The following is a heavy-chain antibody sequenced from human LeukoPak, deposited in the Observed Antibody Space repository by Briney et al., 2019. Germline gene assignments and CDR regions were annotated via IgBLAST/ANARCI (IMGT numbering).Heavy chain of an antibody. V-gene: IGHV1-69*13. J-gene: IGHJ4*02. Sequence: SVTVSCKASGGTFSSYAISWVRQAPGQGLEWMGGIIPIFGTANYAQKFQGRVTITADESTSTAYMELSSLRSEDTAVYYCARDRSGYEPFDYWGQGTLVTVSS. CDR3: ARDRSGYEPFDY. D-gene: IGHD5-12*01. CDR2: IIPIFGTA. CDR1: GGTFSSYA.